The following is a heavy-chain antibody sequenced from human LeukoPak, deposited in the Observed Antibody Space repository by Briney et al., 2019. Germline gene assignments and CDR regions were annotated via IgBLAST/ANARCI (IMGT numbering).Heavy chain of an antibody. V-gene: IGHV4-59*13. Sequence: SETLSLTCTVSGGSISSYYWSWIRQPPGKGLEWIGYIYYSGSTNYNPSLKSRVTISVDTSKNQFSLKLSSVTVADTAVYYCARTNYPRVPREYYFDYWGQGTLVTVSS. CDR2: IYYSGST. CDR1: GGSISSYY. D-gene: IGHD1-7*01. J-gene: IGHJ4*02. CDR3: ARTNYPRVPREYYFDY.